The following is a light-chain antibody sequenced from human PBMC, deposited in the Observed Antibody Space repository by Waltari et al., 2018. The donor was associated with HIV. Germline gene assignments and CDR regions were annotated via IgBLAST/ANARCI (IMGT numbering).Light chain of an antibody. J-gene: IGLJ3*02. V-gene: IGLV1-44*01. CDR3: ATWDDSLNAWV. CDR2: SYG. CDR1: SSNIGSNT. Sequence: QSVLNQSPSASGTPGQRVIISCSGRSSNIGSNTVTWYQQFPGTAPKLLIYSYGQRPSGVPERFSGSKSATSASLAISGLRSEDEADYYCATWDDSLNAWVFGRGTKLTVL.